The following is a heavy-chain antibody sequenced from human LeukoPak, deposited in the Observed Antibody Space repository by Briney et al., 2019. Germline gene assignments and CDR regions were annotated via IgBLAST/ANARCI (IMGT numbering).Heavy chain of an antibody. Sequence: PSETLSLTCTVSGGSISSGGYYWSWIRQHPGKGLEWIGYIYYSGCTYYNPSLKSRVTISVDTSKHQFSLKLSSVTAADTAVYYCARDLGVATRTEGYNWFDPWGQGTLVTVSS. CDR1: GGSISSGGYY. CDR3: ARDLGVATRTEGYNWFDP. J-gene: IGHJ5*02. D-gene: IGHD5-12*01. V-gene: IGHV4-31*03. CDR2: IYYSGCT.